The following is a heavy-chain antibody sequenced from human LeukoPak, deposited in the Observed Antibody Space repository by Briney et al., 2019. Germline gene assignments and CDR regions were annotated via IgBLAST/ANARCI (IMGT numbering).Heavy chain of an antibody. J-gene: IGHJ6*03. CDR1: GFTFSDYY. CDR3: ARLLMVRGVISHMDV. V-gene: IGHV3-11*04. CDR2: ISSSDSTI. D-gene: IGHD3-10*01. Sequence: GGSLRLSCAASGFTFSDYYMSWIRQAPGKGLEWVSYISSSDSTIYYAGSVKGRFTISRDNAKNSLYLQMNSLRAEDTAVYYCARLLMVRGVISHMDVWGKGTTVTVSS.